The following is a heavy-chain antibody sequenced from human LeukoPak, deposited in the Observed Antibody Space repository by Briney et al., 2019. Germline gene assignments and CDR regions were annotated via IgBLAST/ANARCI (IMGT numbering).Heavy chain of an antibody. V-gene: IGHV3-48*01. CDR2: ISSSGNSI. D-gene: IGHD3-22*01. CDR3: ARGAYDISGYYYYYYYIDV. Sequence: GGSLRLSCAASGFTFSSYTMNWVRQAPGKGLEWVSYISSSGNSIYYADSVKGRFVISRDNAKNSLYLQVNDPGAEDTAVYYCARGAYDISGYYYYYYYIDVWGKGTTVTVSS. J-gene: IGHJ6*03. CDR1: GFTFSSYT.